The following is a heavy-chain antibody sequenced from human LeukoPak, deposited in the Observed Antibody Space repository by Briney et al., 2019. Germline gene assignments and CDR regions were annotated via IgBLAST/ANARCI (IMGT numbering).Heavy chain of an antibody. J-gene: IGHJ3*02. Sequence: GGSLRLSCIASGFTFGDYGLSWVRQAPGKGLEWVGFIRSKAYGATTEYAASLKDRFTISRDDSKSIAYLQVNSLKTEDTAVYYCTRILLKWELPGSDAFDIWGEGTMVTVSS. V-gene: IGHV3-49*04. CDR2: IRSKAYGATT. CDR3: TRILLKWELPGSDAFDI. CDR1: GFTFGDYG. D-gene: IGHD1-26*01.